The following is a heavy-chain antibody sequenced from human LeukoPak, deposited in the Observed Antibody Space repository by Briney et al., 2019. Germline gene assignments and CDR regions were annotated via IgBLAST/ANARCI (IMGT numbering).Heavy chain of an antibody. J-gene: IGHJ6*02. CDR3: ARVQILYSSGWYYYYYGMDV. Sequence: EASVKVSCKASGYTFTSYDINWVRQATGQGLEWMGWMNPNSGNTGYAQKFQGRVTMTRNTSISTAYMELRSLRSEDTAVYYCARVQILYSSGWYYYYYGMDVWGQGTTVTVSS. V-gene: IGHV1-8*01. CDR1: GYTFTSYD. CDR2: MNPNSGNT. D-gene: IGHD6-19*01.